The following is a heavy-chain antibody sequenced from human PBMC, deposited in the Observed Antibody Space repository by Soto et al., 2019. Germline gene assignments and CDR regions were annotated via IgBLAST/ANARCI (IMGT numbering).Heavy chain of an antibody. J-gene: IGHJ4*02. CDR1: GGSISSGDYY. Sequence: SETLSLTCTVSGGSISSGDYYWSWIRQPPGKGLEWIGYIYYSGSTYYNPSLKSRVTISVDTSKNQFSLKLSSVTAADTAVYYCARAADNYYDSSGYYSYFDYWGQGTLVTVSS. CDR3: ARAADNYYDSSGYYSYFDY. CDR2: IYYSGST. V-gene: IGHV4-30-4*01. D-gene: IGHD3-22*01.